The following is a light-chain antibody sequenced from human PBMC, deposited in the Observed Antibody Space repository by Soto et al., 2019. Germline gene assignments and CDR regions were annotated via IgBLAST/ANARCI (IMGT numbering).Light chain of an antibody. CDR3: QQYNSSRT. V-gene: IGKV1-5*03. CDR2: KAS. J-gene: IGKJ1*01. Sequence: DIQMTQSPSTLSASVGDRVTITCRASQSISSWLAWYQQKPGKAPKLLIYKASNLESGVPSRFSGSGSGTEFTLTISSLQPDDFATYYCQQYNSSRTFGQGTKVEIK. CDR1: QSISSW.